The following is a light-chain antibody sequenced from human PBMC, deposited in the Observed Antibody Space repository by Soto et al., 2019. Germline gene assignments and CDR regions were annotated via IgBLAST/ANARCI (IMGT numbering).Light chain of an antibody. Sequence: DIQMTQSPSTLSASVGDRVTITCRASQSISSWLAWYQQKPGKAPKLLIYDASSLESGVPSRLSGSGSGTEFTLTISSLQPDDFATYYCQQYNSLYMYTFGQGTKVDIK. V-gene: IGKV1-5*01. CDR3: QQYNSLYMYT. CDR1: QSISSW. J-gene: IGKJ2*01. CDR2: DAS.